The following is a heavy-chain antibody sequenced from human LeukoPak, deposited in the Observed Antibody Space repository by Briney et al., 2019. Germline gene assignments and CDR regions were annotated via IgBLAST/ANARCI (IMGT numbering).Heavy chain of an antibody. V-gene: IGHV3-23*01. CDR3: AVYYYDSSGYYGDY. CDR1: GFTFNNYA. Sequence: GGSLRLSCVASGFTFNNYAMSWVRQAPGKGLEWVSSISGSGDGTYYVDSVKGRFTISRDNAKNSLYMQMNSLRAEDTAVYYCAVYYYDSSGYYGDYWGQGTLVTVSS. CDR2: ISGSGDGT. J-gene: IGHJ4*02. D-gene: IGHD3-22*01.